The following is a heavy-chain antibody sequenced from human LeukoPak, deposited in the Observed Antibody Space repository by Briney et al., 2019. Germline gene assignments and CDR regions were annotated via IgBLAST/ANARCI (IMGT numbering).Heavy chain of an antibody. D-gene: IGHD3-10*01. Sequence: PGRSLRLSCAAPGFTFSTYDMHWVRQAPGKGLEWVAVIWYDGSNKYYADSVKGRFTISRDNSKNTLYLQMNSLRAEDTAVYYCATMVRGVYYLDYWGQGTLVTVSS. CDR1: GFTFSTYD. CDR3: ATMVRGVYYLDY. V-gene: IGHV3-33*08. J-gene: IGHJ4*02. CDR2: IWYDGSNK.